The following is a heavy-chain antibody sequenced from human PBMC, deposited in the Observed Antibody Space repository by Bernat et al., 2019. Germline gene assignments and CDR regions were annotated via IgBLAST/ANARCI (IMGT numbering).Heavy chain of an antibody. CDR2: IRPHGGGA. CDR3: ARGGISSGALGL. J-gene: IGHJ4*02. V-gene: IGHV1-46*01. CDR1: GYPATTYY. Sequence: QVQLVQSGAEVREPGASVKLSCRASGYPATTYYLHWVRQAPGQGLEWMGIIRPHGGGASYPQQFQGRVTMTTDTSTSIFYMELSSLRSDDTAVYYCARGGISSGALGLWGQGTLVTVSS. D-gene: IGHD3-16*01.